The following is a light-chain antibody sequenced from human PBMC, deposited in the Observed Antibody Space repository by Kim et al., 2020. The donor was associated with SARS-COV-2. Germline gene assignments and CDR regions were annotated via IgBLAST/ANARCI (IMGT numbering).Light chain of an antibody. CDR2: RNN. V-gene: IGLV10-54*01. CDR1: SNNVGNRG. J-gene: IGLJ2*01. Sequence: QAGLTQPPSVSKDLRQTATLTCTGNSNNVGNRGAAWLQQHQGHPHKLLSYRNNNRPSGISERFSASMSGNTASLTIIGLQPEDEADYFCSTWDSGLSAVVFGGGTQLTVL. CDR3: STWDSGLSAVV.